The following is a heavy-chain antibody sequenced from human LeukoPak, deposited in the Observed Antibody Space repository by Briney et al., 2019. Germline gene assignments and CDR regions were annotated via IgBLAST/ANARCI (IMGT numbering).Heavy chain of an antibody. CDR1: GFPFNDYI. CDR2: ITGSSTYI. CDR3: ARDYSSGIFYGTDV. J-gene: IGHJ6*02. V-gene: IGHV3-21*01. Sequence: PGGSLRLSCAASGFPFNDYILNWVRQAPGKGLEWVSSITGSSTYIYYSDSVRGRFTISRDNAKNSLYLQMNSLRAEDTAVYYCARDYSSGIFYGTDVWGPGTTVTVSS. D-gene: IGHD3-10*01.